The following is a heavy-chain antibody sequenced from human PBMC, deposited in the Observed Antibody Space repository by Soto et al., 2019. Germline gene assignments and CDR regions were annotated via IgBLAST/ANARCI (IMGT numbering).Heavy chain of an antibody. D-gene: IGHD3-22*01. Sequence: PSETLSLTCTVSGGSLSSDDYYWSWIRQAPGRGLEWIGYIHSSGSIYYNPSLKSRATMSIDKAGKQFSLKVSSVTVADTAVYYCARALYGLHYDTSGPFPRPGWGQGTLVTVSS. CDR1: GGSLSSDDYY. J-gene: IGHJ1*01. CDR2: IHSSGSI. CDR3: ARALYGLHYDTSGPFPRPG. V-gene: IGHV4-30-4*01.